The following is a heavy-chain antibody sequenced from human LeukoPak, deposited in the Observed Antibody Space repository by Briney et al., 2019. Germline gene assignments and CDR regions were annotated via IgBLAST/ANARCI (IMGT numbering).Heavy chain of an antibody. CDR3: ARGEDIVATTSGYYYGMDV. CDR2: ISTYNGNT. V-gene: IGHV1-18*01. CDR1: GYTFTTYG. J-gene: IGHJ6*02. D-gene: IGHD5-12*01. Sequence: ASVKVSCKASGYTFTTYGISWVRKAPGQGLEWMGWISTYNGNTNYAQKLQGRVTMTTDTSTSTAYMELRSLRSDDTAVYYCARGEDIVATTSGYYYGMDVWGQGTTVTVSS.